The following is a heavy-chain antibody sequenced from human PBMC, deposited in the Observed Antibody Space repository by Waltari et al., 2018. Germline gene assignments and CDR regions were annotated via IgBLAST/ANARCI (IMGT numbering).Heavy chain of an antibody. CDR2: MYQSGSS. CDR3: ATAEALDFRPFFGN. D-gene: IGHD1-1*01. J-gene: IGHJ1*01. CDR1: GYSISRGYY. V-gene: IGHV4-38-2*02. Sequence: QVQLQESGPGLVRPSETLSLTCTVSGYSISRGYYWGWLRQPPGKGLELIVSMYQSGSSYYNPTLKSRVALSIDTSTNRVSLQRHPLTASDTAIYQCATAEALDFRPFFGNWGQGTLVTVSS.